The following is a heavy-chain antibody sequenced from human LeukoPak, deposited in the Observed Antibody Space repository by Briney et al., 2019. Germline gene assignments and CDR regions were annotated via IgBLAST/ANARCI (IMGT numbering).Heavy chain of an antibody. D-gene: IGHD3-22*01. CDR2: IYYSGST. V-gene: IGHV4-59*08. Sequence: SETLSLTCTVSGGSISSYYWSWIRQPPGKGLEWIGYIYYSGSTNYNPSLKSRVTISVDTSKNQFSLKLSSVTAADTAVYYCARLGIVVVYLDVWGKGTTVTISS. J-gene: IGHJ6*04. CDR1: GGSISSYY. CDR3: ARLGIVVVYLDV.